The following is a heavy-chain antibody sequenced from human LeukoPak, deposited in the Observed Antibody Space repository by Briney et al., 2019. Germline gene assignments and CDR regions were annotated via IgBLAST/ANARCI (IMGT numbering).Heavy chain of an antibody. V-gene: IGHV1-2*02. J-gene: IGHJ3*02. D-gene: IGHD2-2*01. CDR2: INPNSGGT. Sequence: ASVKVSCKASGYTFTGYYMHWVRQAPGQGLEWMGWINPNSGGTNYAQKFQGRVTMTRDTSISTAYMELSRLRSDDTAVYYCARGTYCSSTSCYGEGAFDIWGQGTMVTVSS. CDR3: ARGTYCSSTSCYGEGAFDI. CDR1: GYTFTGYY.